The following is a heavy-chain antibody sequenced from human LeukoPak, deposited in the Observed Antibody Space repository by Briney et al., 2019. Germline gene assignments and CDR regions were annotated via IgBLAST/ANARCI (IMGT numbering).Heavy chain of an antibody. J-gene: IGHJ4*02. CDR3: AKDNRRHYTSGPNPDSLH. Sequence: GGSLRLSCAGSGFIFNNYAMHWVRQPPGKGLEWVSGISWNSGTIDYADSVRGRFTVSRDNAKNSLYLQMDSLRVEDTAFYYCAKDNRRHYTSGPNPDSLHWGQGALVTVSS. CDR2: ISWNSGTI. V-gene: IGHV3-9*01. D-gene: IGHD6-19*01. CDR1: GFIFNNYA.